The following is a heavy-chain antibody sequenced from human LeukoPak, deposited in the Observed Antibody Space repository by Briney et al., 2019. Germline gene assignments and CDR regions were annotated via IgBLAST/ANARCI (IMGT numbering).Heavy chain of an antibody. CDR2: ISSSSSYI. CDR3: ARDPDSSSPNWFDP. V-gene: IGHV3-21*01. J-gene: IGHJ5*02. Sequence: GGSLRLSSAASGSTFSSYSMNWVRQAPGKGLEWVSSISSSSSYIYYADSVKGRFTISRDNAKNSLYLQMNSLRAEDTAVYYCARDPDSSSPNWFDPWGQGTLVTVSS. D-gene: IGHD6-13*01. CDR1: GSTFSSYS.